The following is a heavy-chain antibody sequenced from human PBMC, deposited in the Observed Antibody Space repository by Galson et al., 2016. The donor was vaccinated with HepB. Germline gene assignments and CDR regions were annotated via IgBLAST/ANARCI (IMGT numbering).Heavy chain of an antibody. CDR1: GGSISSSSYY. Sequence: SETLSLTCTVSGGSISSSSYYWGWIRQPPGKGLEWIGSIYYSGSANYNPSLQSRVTISVDTSETQFFLNLTSVTAADTAKYYCAYNQDGFDVWGQGTMVTVSA. CDR3: AYNQDGFDV. CDR2: IYYSGSA. J-gene: IGHJ3*01. D-gene: IGHD1-1*01. V-gene: IGHV4-39*01.